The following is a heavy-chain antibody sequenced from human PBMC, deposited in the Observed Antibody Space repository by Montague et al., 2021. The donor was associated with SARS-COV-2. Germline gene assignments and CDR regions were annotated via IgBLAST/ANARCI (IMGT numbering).Heavy chain of an antibody. V-gene: IGHV4-39*07. D-gene: IGHD6-13*01. Sequence: SETLSLTCTVSGGSIISTTSNWGWIRQPPGKGLEWIGSIYYTANTYYTPSLKTRVTISVDTSRNQFSLKLSSVTAADTAVYYCARAGQQLARYYYYGMDVWGQGTTVTVSS. CDR1: GGSIISTTSN. CDR3: ARAGQQLARYYYYGMDV. J-gene: IGHJ6*02. CDR2: IYYTANT.